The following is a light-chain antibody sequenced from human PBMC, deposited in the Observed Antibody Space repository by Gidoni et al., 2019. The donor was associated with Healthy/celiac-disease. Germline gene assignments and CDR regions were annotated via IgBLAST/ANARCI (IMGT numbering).Light chain of an antibody. J-gene: IGLJ1*01. CDR3: SSYTSSSTPLYV. CDR2: EVS. Sequence: QSALTQPASVSGSPGQSITISCTGTSSDVVGYNYVSWYQQHPGKAPKLMIYEVSNRPSGVPDRFYGSKSGNTASLTISGLQAEDEADYYCSSYTSSSTPLYVFGTGTKVTVL. V-gene: IGLV2-14*01. CDR1: SSDVVGYNY.